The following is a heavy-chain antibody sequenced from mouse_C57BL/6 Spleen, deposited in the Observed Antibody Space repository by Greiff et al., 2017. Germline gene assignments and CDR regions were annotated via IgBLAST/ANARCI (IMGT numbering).Heavy chain of an antibody. J-gene: IGHJ4*01. CDR1: GFTFSDYG. CDR3: ARVYDYDDYAIDY. Sequence: EVKLVESGGGLVKPGGSLKLSCAASGFTFSDYGMHWVRQAPEKGLEWVAYISSGSSTIYYADTVKGRFTISRDNAKNTLFLQMTSLRSEDTAMFYCARVYDYDDYAIDYCGQGTSVTVSS. V-gene: IGHV5-17*01. D-gene: IGHD2-4*01. CDR2: ISSGSSTI.